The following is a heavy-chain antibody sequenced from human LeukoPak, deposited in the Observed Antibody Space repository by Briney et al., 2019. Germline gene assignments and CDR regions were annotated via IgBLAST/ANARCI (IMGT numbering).Heavy chain of an antibody. D-gene: IGHD1-26*01. Sequence: ASVKVSCKVSGYTPTVLSMHWVRQAPGKGLEWMGGFDPEDGETIYAQKFQGRVTKTEDTSTDTAYMELSSLRSEDTAVYYCATTLVGATGYFDYWGQGTLVTVSS. J-gene: IGHJ4*02. CDR2: FDPEDGET. V-gene: IGHV1-24*01. CDR3: ATTLVGATGYFDY. CDR1: GYTPTVLS.